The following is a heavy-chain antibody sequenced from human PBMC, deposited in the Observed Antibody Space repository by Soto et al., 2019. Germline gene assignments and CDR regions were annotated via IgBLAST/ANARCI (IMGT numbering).Heavy chain of an antibody. CDR2: ITHSGGI. CDR1: GGSFSGYY. D-gene: IGHD1-1*01. J-gene: IGHJ2*01. V-gene: IGHV4-34*01. Sequence: QVQLQQWGAGLLKPSDTLSLTCAVYGGSFSGYYWSWVRQPPGKGLEWIGEITHSGGINYNPSLKSRVTMSLDTSKNQFSLRLNSVSDADTAVYYCARLFAGATGNWYFDLWGRGTLVTVSS. CDR3: ARLFAGATGNWYFDL.